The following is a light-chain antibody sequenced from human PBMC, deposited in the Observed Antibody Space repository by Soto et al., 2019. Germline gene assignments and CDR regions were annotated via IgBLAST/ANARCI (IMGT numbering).Light chain of an antibody. CDR1: SGSVSITSY. CDR3: VLYMGSGISL. CDR2: NTN. V-gene: IGLV8-61*01. Sequence: QTVVTQEPSFSVSPGGTVTLTCGLSSGSVSITSYPSWYQQTPGQAPRTLIYNTNTRSYGVPDRFSGSILGNKAALTITGAQAVDESDYYCVLYMGSGISLFGGGTKLTVL. J-gene: IGLJ2*01.